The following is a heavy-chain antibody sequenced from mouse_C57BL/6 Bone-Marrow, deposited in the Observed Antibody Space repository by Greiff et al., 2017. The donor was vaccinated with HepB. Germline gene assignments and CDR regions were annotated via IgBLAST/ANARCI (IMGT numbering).Heavy chain of an antibody. D-gene: IGHD1-1*01. CDR1: GYTFTSYW. Sequence: VQLQQPGAELVKPGASVKLSCKASGYTFTSYWMHWVKQRPGQGLEWIGMIHPNSGRTNYNEKFKSKATLTVDKSSSTAYMQLSSLTSEDSAVYYCARGPLLRYLYYAMDYWGQGTSVTVSS. V-gene: IGHV1-64*01. CDR3: ARGPLLRYLYYAMDY. J-gene: IGHJ4*01. CDR2: IHPNSGRT.